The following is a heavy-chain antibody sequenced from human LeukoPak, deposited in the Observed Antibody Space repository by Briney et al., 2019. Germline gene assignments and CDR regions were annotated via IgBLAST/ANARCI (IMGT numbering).Heavy chain of an antibody. Sequence: ASVKVSCKASGYTFTGYYMHWVRQAPGQGLEWMGWINPNSGGTNYAQKFQGRVTMTRDTSISTAYMELSRLRSDDTAVYYCARVGWEGSSGFYDYWGQGTLVTVSS. V-gene: IGHV1-2*02. CDR3: ARVGWEGSSGFYDY. CDR1: GYTFTGYY. CDR2: INPNSGGT. J-gene: IGHJ4*02. D-gene: IGHD3-22*01.